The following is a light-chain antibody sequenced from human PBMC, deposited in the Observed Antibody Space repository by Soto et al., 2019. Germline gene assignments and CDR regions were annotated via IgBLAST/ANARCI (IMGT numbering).Light chain of an antibody. V-gene: IGLV2-14*03. CDR3: NSYTSTNTPYV. Sequence: QSVLTQPASVSGSPGQSITISCSGTSSDVGGYNFVSWYQQQPGKAPKLIIYDVFYRPPVVSYRFSASKSGNTSSLTISGLQAEDDADYYCNSYTSTNTPYVFGTGTKLTVL. CDR1: SSDVGGYNF. CDR2: DVF. J-gene: IGLJ1*01.